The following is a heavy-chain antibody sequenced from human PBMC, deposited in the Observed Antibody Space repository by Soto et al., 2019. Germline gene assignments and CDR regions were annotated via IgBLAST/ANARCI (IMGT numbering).Heavy chain of an antibody. CDR3: ARTSSSWYSPYYYYYGLDF. CDR1: GDSVSSNSAA. V-gene: IGHV6-1*01. J-gene: IGHJ6*02. D-gene: IGHD6-13*01. Sequence: SQTLSLTCAISGDSVSSNSAAWNWIRQSPSRGLEWLGRTYYRSKWYNDYAVSVKSRITINPDTSKNQFSLQLNSVTPEDTAVYYCARTSSSWYSPYYYYYGLDFWGQGSSVIGSS. CDR2: TYYRSKWYN.